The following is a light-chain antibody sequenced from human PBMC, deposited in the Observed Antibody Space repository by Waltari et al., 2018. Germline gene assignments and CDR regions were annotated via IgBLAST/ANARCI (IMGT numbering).Light chain of an antibody. CDR2: DES. J-gene: IGKJ4*01. Sequence: DIQMTQSPSSLSASVGDRVTITCQASQDISNYLNWFRQKPGQAPKLLIYDESNLKTGVPSRFTGSGSGTDFTLTISNLQPEDIGTYYCQQSDKVPLAFGGGTKVEIK. CDR3: QQSDKVPLA. V-gene: IGKV1-33*01. CDR1: QDISNY.